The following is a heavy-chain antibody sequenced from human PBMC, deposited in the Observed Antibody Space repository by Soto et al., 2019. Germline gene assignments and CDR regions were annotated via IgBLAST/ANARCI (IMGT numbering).Heavy chain of an antibody. J-gene: IGHJ6*02. CDR2: ISSSSSTI. Sequence: GGSLRLSCAASGFTFNDYYMNWVRQAPGKGLEWVSYISSSSSTIYYADSVKGRFTISRDNAKNSLYLQMNSLRDEDTAVYYCAREDYYDSSGYQYGMDVWGQGTTVTVSS. CDR3: AREDYYDSSGYQYGMDV. CDR1: GFTFNDYY. D-gene: IGHD3-22*01. V-gene: IGHV3-48*02.